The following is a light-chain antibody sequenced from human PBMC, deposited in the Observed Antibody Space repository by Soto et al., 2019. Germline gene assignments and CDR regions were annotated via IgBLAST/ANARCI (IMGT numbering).Light chain of an antibody. Sequence: EIVLTQSPATLSLSPGERATLSCRASQSVSSYLAWYQQKPGQAPRLLIYDASNRATGIPARFSASGSGTDFTLTISSLEPEDFAVYYCPQRSKRRITFGQGTRLEIK. CDR2: DAS. J-gene: IGKJ5*01. CDR3: PQRSKRRIT. V-gene: IGKV3-11*01. CDR1: QSVSSY.